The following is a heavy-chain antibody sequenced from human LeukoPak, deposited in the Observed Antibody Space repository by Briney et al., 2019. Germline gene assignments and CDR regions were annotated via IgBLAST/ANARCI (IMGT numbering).Heavy chain of an antibody. J-gene: IGHJ5*02. D-gene: IGHD3-10*01. CDR2: IYYSGST. CDR1: GGSISSSSYY. CDR3: ARHVGFITMVRGVINNNWFDP. Sequence: PSETLSLTCTVSGGSISSSSYYWGWIRQPPGKGLEWIGSIYYSGSTYYNPSPKSRVTISVDTSKNQFSLKLSSVTAADTAVYYCARHVGFITMVRGVINNNWFDPWGQGTLVTVSS. V-gene: IGHV4-39*01.